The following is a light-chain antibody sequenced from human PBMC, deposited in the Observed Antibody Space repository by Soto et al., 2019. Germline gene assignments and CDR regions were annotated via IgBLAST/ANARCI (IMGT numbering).Light chain of an antibody. CDR1: QSIRSW. Sequence: DIQMTQSPSTLSASVGDRVTITCRASQSIRSWLAWYQQKPGKAPKLLIYDASSLESGVPSRFSGSGSGTEFTLTISSLQPDDFATYYRQQYNTFWTFGQGTKVEI. CDR3: QQYNTFWT. CDR2: DAS. J-gene: IGKJ1*01. V-gene: IGKV1-5*01.